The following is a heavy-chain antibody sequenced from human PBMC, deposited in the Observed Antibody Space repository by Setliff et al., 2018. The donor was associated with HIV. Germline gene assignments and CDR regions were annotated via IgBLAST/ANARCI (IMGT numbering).Heavy chain of an antibody. D-gene: IGHD3-16*02. CDR1: GGSISSGDYY. CDR3: ARIRPDLVFDY. V-gene: IGHV4-61*08. Sequence: SETLSLTCTVSGGSISSGDYYWSWIRQPPGKGLEWIGYIYYSGSTNYNPSLKSRVTISVDTSKNQFSLKLSSVTAADTAVYYCARIRPDLVFDYWGQGTLVTVSS. CDR2: IYYSGST. J-gene: IGHJ4*02.